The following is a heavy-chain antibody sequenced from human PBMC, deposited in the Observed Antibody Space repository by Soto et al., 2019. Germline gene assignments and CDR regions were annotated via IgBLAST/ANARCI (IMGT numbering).Heavy chain of an antibody. J-gene: IGHJ6*02. CDR3: ARYCSSSSCSQLYGLDV. CDR2: IDTSHSYS. CDR1: GYSFTKYW. V-gene: IGHV5-10-1*01. D-gene: IGHD2-15*01. Sequence: GESLEISCKGSGYSFTKYWIIWVRQVPGKGLEWMGRIDTSHSYSHYSPSFQGHVTISVDKSISTGYLQWSSLKASDTAMYYCARYCSSSSCSQLYGLDVWGQGTTVTVSS.